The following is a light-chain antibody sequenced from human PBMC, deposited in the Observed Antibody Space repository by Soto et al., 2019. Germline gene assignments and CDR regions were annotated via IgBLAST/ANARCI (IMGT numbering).Light chain of an antibody. Sequence: EIVLTQSPATLSLSPRQRATLSCRASQSINNYLAWYQQKPGQAPRLLIYDASNRATGIPARFSGSGSGTNFTLIIGSVEPEDFAVYYSPPRDAWPAHTFGGGTNVEIK. CDR2: DAS. CDR3: PPRDAWPAHT. J-gene: IGKJ4*01. CDR1: QSINNY. V-gene: IGKV3-11*01.